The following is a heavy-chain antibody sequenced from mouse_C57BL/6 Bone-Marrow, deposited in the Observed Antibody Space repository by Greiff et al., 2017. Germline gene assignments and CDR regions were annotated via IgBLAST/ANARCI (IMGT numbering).Heavy chain of an antibody. V-gene: IGHV1-15*01. CDR3: TYYDYDPGAY. CDR2: IDPETGGT. J-gene: IGHJ3*01. D-gene: IGHD2-4*01. CDR1: GYTFTDYE. Sequence: VQLVESGAELVRPGASVTLSCKASGYTFTDYEMHWVKQTPVHGLEWIGAIDPETGGTAYNQKFKGKAILTADKSSSTAYMELRSLTSEDSAVYYCTYYDYDPGAYWGQGTLVTVSA.